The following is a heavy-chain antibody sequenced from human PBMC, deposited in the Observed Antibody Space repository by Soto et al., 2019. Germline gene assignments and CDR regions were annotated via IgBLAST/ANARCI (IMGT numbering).Heavy chain of an antibody. Sequence: GGSLRLSSAASGFTVSSNYMSWVRQAPGKGLEWVSVIYSGGSTYYADSVKGRFTISRDNSKNTLYLQMNSLRAEDTAVYYCARGYHYYYYMDVWGKGTTVTVSS. CDR3: ARGYHYYYYMDV. CDR2: IYSGGST. D-gene: IGHD2-15*01. CDR1: GFTVSSNY. V-gene: IGHV3-66*02. J-gene: IGHJ6*03.